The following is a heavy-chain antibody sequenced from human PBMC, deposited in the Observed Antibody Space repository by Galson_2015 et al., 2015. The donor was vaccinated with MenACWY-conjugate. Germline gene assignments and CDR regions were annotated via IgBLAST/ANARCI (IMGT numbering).Heavy chain of an antibody. D-gene: IGHD1-26*01. J-gene: IGHJ4*02. CDR1: GYTFPSYY. CDR3: ARAVGLTGAEAFDY. V-gene: IGHV1-46*01. CDR2: INPSGGST. Sequence: QSGAEVKKPGESLRISCEGSGYTFPSYYMHWVRQAPGQGLEWMGIINPSGGSTSYAQKFQGKVTMTRDTSTSTVYMELSSLRSEDTAVYYCARAVGLTGAEAFDYWGQGTLVTVSS.